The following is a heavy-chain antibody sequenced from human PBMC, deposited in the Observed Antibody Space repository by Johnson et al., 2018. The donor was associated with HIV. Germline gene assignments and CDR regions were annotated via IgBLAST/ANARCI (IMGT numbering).Heavy chain of an antibody. Sequence: QVQLVESEGGLVQPGGSLRLSCAASGFTFSSYAMHWVRQAPGKGLEWVACISYDGSNKYYADSVKGRFTISRDNSKNTLYLQMNSLRAEDTAVYYCARDGYYNFWSGADAFDIWGQGTMVTVSS. CDR2: ISYDGSNK. V-gene: IGHV3-30*04. D-gene: IGHD3-3*01. CDR3: ARDGYYNFWSGADAFDI. CDR1: GFTFSSYA. J-gene: IGHJ3*02.